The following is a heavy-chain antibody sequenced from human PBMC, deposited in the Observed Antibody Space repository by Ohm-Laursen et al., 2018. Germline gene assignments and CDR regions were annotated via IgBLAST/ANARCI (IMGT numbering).Heavy chain of an antibody. J-gene: IGHJ5*02. CDR1: GGSISSYY. CDR2: IYKSGST. V-gene: IGHV4-59*01. D-gene: IGHD4-17*01. Sequence: TLSLTCSVSGGSISSYYWSWTRQSPGKGLEWIGYIYKSGSTNYNPSLKSRVTISKDTSKNQFSLKLTSVTAADTAVYYCATVPTTVPYNWFDPWGQGTLVTVSS. CDR3: ATVPTTVPYNWFDP.